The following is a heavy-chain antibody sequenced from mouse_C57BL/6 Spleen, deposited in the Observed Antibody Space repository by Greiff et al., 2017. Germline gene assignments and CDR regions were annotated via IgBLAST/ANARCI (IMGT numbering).Heavy chain of an antibody. CDR2: ISSGSSTI. CDR3: ARQGSNYAYYFDY. Sequence: EVQLVESGGGLVKPGGSLKLSCAASGFTFSDYGMHWVRQAPEKGLEWVAYISSGSSTIYYADTVKGRFTISRDNAKNTLFLQMTSLRSEDTAMYYCARQGSNYAYYFDYWGQGTTLTVSS. J-gene: IGHJ2*01. CDR1: GFTFSDYG. V-gene: IGHV5-17*01. D-gene: IGHD2-5*01.